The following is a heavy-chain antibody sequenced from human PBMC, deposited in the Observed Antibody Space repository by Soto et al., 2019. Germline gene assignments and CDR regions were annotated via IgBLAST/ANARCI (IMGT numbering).Heavy chain of an antibody. D-gene: IGHD6-19*01. J-gene: IGHJ3*02. CDR1: RFYFRSYA. CDR2: ISGSGTTA. Sequence: GGPPRLSCANSRFYFRSYAMSWVRQAPGKGLEWVSAISGSGTTAYYADSVKGRFTFSRDNSKKTMYLQMNSLRAEDTAVYYCAKTTEGWFSAFEIWG. V-gene: IGHV3-23*01. CDR3: AKTTEGWFSAFEI.